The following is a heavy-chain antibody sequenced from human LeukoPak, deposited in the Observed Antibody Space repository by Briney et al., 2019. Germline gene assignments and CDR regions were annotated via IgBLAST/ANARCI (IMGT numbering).Heavy chain of an antibody. CDR1: GGSLNSYY. D-gene: IGHD2-15*01. J-gene: IGHJ4*02. CDR3: ARLKIGGVAATYYFDY. V-gene: IGHV4-59*08. CDR2: ISYSGST. Sequence: SETLSLTCTVSGGSLNSYYWSWIRQPPGKGLEWIGYISYSGSTNYNPSLKSRVTISVDTSKNQFSLKLSSVTAADTAVYYCARLKIGGVAATYYFDYWGQGTLVTVSS.